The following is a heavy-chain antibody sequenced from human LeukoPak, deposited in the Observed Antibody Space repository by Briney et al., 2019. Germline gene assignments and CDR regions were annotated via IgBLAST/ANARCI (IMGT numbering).Heavy chain of an antibody. D-gene: IGHD2-21*02. V-gene: IGHV3-NL1*01. Sequence: GGSLRLSCAASGFTFSSYDMHWVRQATGKGLEWVSGISWNSGSIGYADSVKGRFTISRDNSKNTLYLQMNSLRAEDTAVYYCAKDDVVVVTAIVSGMDVWGQGTTVTVSS. CDR3: AKDDVVVVTAIVSGMDV. CDR1: GFTFSSYD. CDR2: ISWNSGSI. J-gene: IGHJ6*02.